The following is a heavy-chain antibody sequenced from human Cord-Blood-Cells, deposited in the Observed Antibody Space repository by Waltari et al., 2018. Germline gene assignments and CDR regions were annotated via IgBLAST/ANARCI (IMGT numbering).Heavy chain of an antibody. CDR3: ATDLIHLQLGHDAFDI. CDR1: GYTFTDYY. J-gene: IGHJ3*02. V-gene: IGHV1-69-2*01. CDR2: VDPEDGET. D-gene: IGHD1-1*01. Sequence: EVQLVQSGAEVKKPGATVKIYCKVSGYTFTDYYMHWVQKAPGKGFEWMGLVDPEDGETIYAEKFQGRVTITADTSTDTAYMELSSLRSEDTAVYYCATDLIHLQLGHDAFDIWGQGTMVTVSS.